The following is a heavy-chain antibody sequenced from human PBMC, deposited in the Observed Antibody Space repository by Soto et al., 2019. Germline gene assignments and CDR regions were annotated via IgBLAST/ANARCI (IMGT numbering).Heavy chain of an antibody. D-gene: IGHD4-17*01. CDR1: GFTFDDYA. Sequence: EVQLVESGGGLVQPGRSLRLSCAASGFTFDDYAMHWVRQAPGKGLEWFSGISWNSGSIGYADSVKGRFTISRDNAKNSLYLQMNSLRAEDTALYYCAKLNTVSYYFDYWGQGTLVTVSS. V-gene: IGHV3-9*01. CDR2: ISWNSGSI. J-gene: IGHJ4*02. CDR3: AKLNTVSYYFDY.